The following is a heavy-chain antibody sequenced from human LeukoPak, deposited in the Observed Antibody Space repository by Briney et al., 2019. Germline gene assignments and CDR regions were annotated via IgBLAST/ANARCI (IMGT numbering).Heavy chain of an antibody. CDR2: INPSAGST. D-gene: IGHD3-16*01. CDR1: GYTFTSYY. V-gene: IGHV1-46*01. Sequence: ASVKVSCKAPGYTFTSYYMHWVRQAPGQGLEWMGIINPSAGSTAYAQKFQGRVAMTRDTSTSTVYMELSSLRSDDTAVYYCARSALGRGNWFDPWGQGTLVTVSS. CDR3: ARSALGRGNWFDP. J-gene: IGHJ5*02.